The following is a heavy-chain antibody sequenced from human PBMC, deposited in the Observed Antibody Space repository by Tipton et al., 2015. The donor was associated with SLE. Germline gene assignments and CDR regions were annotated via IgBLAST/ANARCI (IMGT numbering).Heavy chain of an antibody. Sequence: TLSLTCTVSGCSISSHFWCWIRRPPRKALEWIAYINYSGSTNYNPSLKSPVTMSVDTSKNHFSLKLISVTAADTAVYYCAREFLNPVTTVHYYFDLWGRGTLVTVSS. V-gene: IGHV4-59*11. CDR1: GCSISSHF. CDR2: INYSGST. CDR3: AREFLNPVTTVHYYFDL. J-gene: IGHJ2*01. D-gene: IGHD4-11*01.